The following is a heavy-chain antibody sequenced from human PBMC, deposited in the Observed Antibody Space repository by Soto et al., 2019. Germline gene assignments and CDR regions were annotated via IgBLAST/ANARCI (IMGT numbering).Heavy chain of an antibody. J-gene: IGHJ5*02. D-gene: IGHD2-8*01. CDR3: ARDMHAGFTHFFDP. CDR1: HYSIPSSA. CDR2: TAYTGNT. V-gene: IGHV4-59*01. Sequence: VSHYSIPSSARSWIGHFPGQGLEWIAYTAYTGNTNYNPSLKSRVTISMDTSKNQLSLKLTSVTAADTAGYFCARDMHAGFTHFFDPWGQGTLVTVSS.